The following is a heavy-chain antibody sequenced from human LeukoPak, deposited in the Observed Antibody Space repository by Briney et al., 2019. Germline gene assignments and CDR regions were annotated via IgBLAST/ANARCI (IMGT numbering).Heavy chain of an antibody. CDR2: IKYDGGEK. V-gene: IGHV3-7*04. J-gene: IGHJ4*02. CDR1: GFTFSSYW. CDR3: AKDIEPAGLFLDY. Sequence: AGGSLRLSCAASGFTFSSYWMTWVRQAPGKGLEWVANIKYDGGEKDYVDSVKGRFTISRDIAKNSLYLQMNSLRAEDTAVYYCAKDIEPAGLFLDYWGQGTLVTVSS. D-gene: IGHD6-13*01.